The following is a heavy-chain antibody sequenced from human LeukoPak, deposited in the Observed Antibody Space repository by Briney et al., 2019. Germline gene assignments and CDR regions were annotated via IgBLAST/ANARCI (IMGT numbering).Heavy chain of an antibody. D-gene: IGHD2-2*01. CDR2: ISYDGSNK. V-gene: IGHV3-30-3*01. CDR1: GFTFSLYA. J-gene: IGHJ4*02. Sequence: GGSLRLSCAASGFTFSLYAINWVRQAPGKGLEWVAYISYDGSNKYYADSVKGRFTISRDNSKNTLYLQMNRLRVGDTAVYYCARDHQALTIPLDYWGQGTLVTVSS. CDR3: ARDHQALTIPLDY.